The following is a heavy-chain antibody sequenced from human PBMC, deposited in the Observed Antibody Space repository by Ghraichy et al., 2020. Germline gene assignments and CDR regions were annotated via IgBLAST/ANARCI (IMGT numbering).Heavy chain of an antibody. CDR1: GGSFSGYY. J-gene: IGHJ4*02. V-gene: IGHV4-34*01. Sequence: SETLSLTCAVYGGSFSGYYWSWIRQPPGKGLEWIGEINHSGSTNYNPSLKSRVTISVDTSKNQFSLKLSSVTAADTAVYYCAMGTLAAAGIHDDYWGQGTLVTVSS. D-gene: IGHD6-13*01. CDR2: INHSGST. CDR3: AMGTLAAAGIHDDY.